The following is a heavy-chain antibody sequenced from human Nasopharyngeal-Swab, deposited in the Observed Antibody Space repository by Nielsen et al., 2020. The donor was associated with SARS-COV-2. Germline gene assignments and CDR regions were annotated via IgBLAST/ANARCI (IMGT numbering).Heavy chain of an antibody. J-gene: IGHJ4*02. CDR1: GFTFSHAW. D-gene: IGHD3-22*01. V-gene: IGHV3-15*01. CDR3: TTLDDNSGYFGQ. CDR2: INIKTDGGTT. Sequence: GGSLRLSCAASGFTFSHAWMTWVRQAPGKGLEWVGCINIKTDGGTTDYAAPVKGRFIISRDDSKNTLYLQMNSLKTEDTAVYYCTTLDDNSGYFGQWGQGTLVTVSS.